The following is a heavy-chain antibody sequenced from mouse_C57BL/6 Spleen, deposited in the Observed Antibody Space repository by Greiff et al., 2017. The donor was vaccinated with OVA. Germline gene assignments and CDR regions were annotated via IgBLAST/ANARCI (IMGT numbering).Heavy chain of an antibody. Sequence: EVQLQQSGGGLVQPGGSMKLSCAASGFTFSDAWMDWVRQSPEKGLEWVAEIRNKANNHATYYAESVKGRFTISRDDSKSSVYLQMNSLRAEDTGIYYCTRHGSSPWYFDVWGTGTTVTVSS. V-gene: IGHV6-6*01. D-gene: IGHD1-1*01. CDR3: TRHGSSPWYFDV. CDR2: IRNKANNHAT. J-gene: IGHJ1*03. CDR1: GFTFSDAW.